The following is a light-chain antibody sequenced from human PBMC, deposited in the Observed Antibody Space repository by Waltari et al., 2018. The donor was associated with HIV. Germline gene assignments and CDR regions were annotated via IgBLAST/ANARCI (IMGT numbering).Light chain of an antibody. CDR2: EVS. J-gene: IGLJ2*01. CDR1: SSDIGAYNF. Sequence: QSALTQPASVSGSPGQSITISCTGTSSDIGAYNFVSWYQQHPGKAPKLMIYEVSNRPSGVSNRFSGSKSGNTASLTISGLQAEDEADYYCSSYTSIITLVFGGGTKLTVL. V-gene: IGLV2-14*01. CDR3: SSYTSIITLV.